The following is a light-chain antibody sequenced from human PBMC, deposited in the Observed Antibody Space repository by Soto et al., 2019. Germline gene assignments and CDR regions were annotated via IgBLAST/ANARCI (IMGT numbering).Light chain of an antibody. Sequence: IVMTQSPGTLSVSPGDTPTLSCRAIQSVGSNLALYHQKPGQPPWLLLYGTSSRAPGVPARFSGSGSGTEFTLPICSLQSEHFAVYYCQQYYNWYSFGQGTQVAIK. CDR2: GTS. V-gene: IGKV3-15*01. J-gene: IGKJ2*03. CDR3: QQYYNWYS. CDR1: QSVGSN.